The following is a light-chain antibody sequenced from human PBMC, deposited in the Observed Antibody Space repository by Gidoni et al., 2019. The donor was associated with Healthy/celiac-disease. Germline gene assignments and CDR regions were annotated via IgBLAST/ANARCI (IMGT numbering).Light chain of an antibody. J-gene: IGKJ4*01. V-gene: IGKV1-33*01. CDR2: DAY. Sequence: DIQMTQSPSSLSASAGDRVTLTCQASQDISNYLNWYQQKPGKAPKLLNYDAYKLETGVPSMISGGGSGTDFTFTISSLQPEDIATYYCQRSDKLPLTFGGGTKVEIK. CDR1: QDISNY. CDR3: QRSDKLPLT.